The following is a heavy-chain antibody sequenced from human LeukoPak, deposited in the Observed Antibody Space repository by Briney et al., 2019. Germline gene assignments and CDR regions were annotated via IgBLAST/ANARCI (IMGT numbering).Heavy chain of an antibody. J-gene: IGHJ4*02. CDR2: IWYDGSNK. Sequence: GRSLRLSCAASGFTFSSYAMHWVRQAPGKGLEWVAVIWYDGSNKYYADSVKGRFTISRDNSKNTLYLQMNSLRAEDTAVYYCARPSHSSSWYEIDYWGQGTLVTVSS. CDR3: ARPSHSSSWYEIDY. V-gene: IGHV3-33*08. CDR1: GFTFSSYA. D-gene: IGHD6-13*01.